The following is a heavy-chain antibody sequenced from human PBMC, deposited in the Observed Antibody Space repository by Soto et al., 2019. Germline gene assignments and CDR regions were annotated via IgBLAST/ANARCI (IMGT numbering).Heavy chain of an antibody. J-gene: IGHJ4*02. CDR3: ASEGAHSTGWYDYFDQ. V-gene: IGHV1-18*04. CDR1: GYTFISYS. Sequence: QVQLVQSGGEVKKPGASVNISCKATGYTFISYSITWVRQAPGQGLEWMGWISTYNGNTKYAQSLQGRVTLTRDTSTNTDFTEIRGLRSDDTAIYYSASEGAHSTGWYDYFDQWGQGTLVAVSS. D-gene: IGHD6-13*01. CDR2: ISTYNGNT.